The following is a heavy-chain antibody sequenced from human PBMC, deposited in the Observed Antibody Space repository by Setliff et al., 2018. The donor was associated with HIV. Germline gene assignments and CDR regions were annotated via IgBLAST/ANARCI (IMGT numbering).Heavy chain of an antibody. Sequence: LSLTCTVSGGSIRTGAYYWGWIRQPPGKGLEWIGSIYYDGRTFYKPSLKSRLTISVDTSKNQFPLSLNSVTAADTAVYFCARGGAVSADCDSWGQGTLGTVSS. D-gene: IGHD1-26*01. CDR1: GGSIRTGAYY. V-gene: IGHV4-39*06. CDR2: IYYDGRT. J-gene: IGHJ5*01. CDR3: ARGGAVSADCDS.